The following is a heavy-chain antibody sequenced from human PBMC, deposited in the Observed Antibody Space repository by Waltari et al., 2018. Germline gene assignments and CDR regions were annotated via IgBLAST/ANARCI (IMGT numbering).Heavy chain of an antibody. D-gene: IGHD1-1*01. Sequence: EVQLLESGGGLVQPGGSLRLSCAASGFTFSSYVMSWVRQAPGKGLVWVSDMSGTGGTTDYADAVKGRFTISSDNSKKTLYLQMKSLRGEDTAIYYCAKAPIGNSGYFDLWGRGTLVTVSS. CDR2: MSGTGGTT. CDR1: GFTFSSYV. CDR3: AKAPIGNSGYFDL. J-gene: IGHJ2*01. V-gene: IGHV3-23*01.